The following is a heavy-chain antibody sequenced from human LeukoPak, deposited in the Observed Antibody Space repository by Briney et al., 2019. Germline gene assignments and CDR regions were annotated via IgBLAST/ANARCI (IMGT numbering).Heavy chain of an antibody. Sequence: PGGSLRLSCAASGFTFSSYDMHWVRQATGKGLEWVSAIGTVGDPYYPGSVKGRFTISRENAKNSLYLQMNSLRAGDTAVYYCARGRPVTMVRGVTPPSYGMDVWGKGTTVTVSS. CDR3: ARGRPVTMVRGVTPPSYGMDV. V-gene: IGHV3-13*05. CDR2: IGTVGDP. CDR1: GFTFSSYD. J-gene: IGHJ6*04. D-gene: IGHD3-10*01.